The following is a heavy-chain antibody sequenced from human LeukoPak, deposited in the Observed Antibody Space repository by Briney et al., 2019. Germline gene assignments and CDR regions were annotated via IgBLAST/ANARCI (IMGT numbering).Heavy chain of an antibody. CDR3: ARWDYYDSSGYLDY. Sequence: SETLSLTCTVSGGSISSYYWSWLRQPPGKGLEGIGYIYYSGSTTYTPSLTSRLTISVHTSKNQFSLKLSSVTAADTAVYYCARWDYYDSSGYLDYWGQGTLVTVSS. V-gene: IGHV4-59*01. CDR2: IYYSGST. J-gene: IGHJ4*02. D-gene: IGHD3-22*01. CDR1: GGSISSYY.